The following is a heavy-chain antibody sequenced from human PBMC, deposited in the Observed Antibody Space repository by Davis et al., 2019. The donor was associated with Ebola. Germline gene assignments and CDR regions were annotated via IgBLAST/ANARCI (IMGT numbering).Heavy chain of an antibody. D-gene: IGHD1-26*01. CDR3: ARFSGSYFLDYYFDY. J-gene: IGHJ4*02. V-gene: IGHV4-34*01. CDR1: GGSFSGYY. Sequence: PSETLSLTCAVYGGSFSGYYWSWIRQPPGKGLEWIGEINHSGSTNYNPSLKSRVTISVDTSKNQFSLKLSSVTAADTAVYYCARFSGSYFLDYYFDYWGQGTLVTVSS. CDR2: INHSGST.